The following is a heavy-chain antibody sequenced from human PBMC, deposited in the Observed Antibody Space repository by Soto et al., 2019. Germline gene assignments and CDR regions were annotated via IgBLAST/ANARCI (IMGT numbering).Heavy chain of an antibody. J-gene: IGHJ4*02. CDR2: ISGSGGST. CDR3: AKDLPAGSSWYPPRDY. CDR1: GFTFSSYA. V-gene: IGHV3-23*01. Sequence: EVQLLESGGGLVQPGGSLRLSCAASGFTFSSYAMSWVRQAPGKGLDWVSAISGSGGSTYYADSVKGRFTISRDNSKNTLYLQMNSLRAEDTAVYYCAKDLPAGSSWYPPRDYWGQGTLVTVSS. D-gene: IGHD6-13*01.